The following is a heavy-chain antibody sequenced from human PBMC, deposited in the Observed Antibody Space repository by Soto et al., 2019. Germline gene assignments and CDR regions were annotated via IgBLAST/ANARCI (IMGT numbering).Heavy chain of an antibody. V-gene: IGHV3-23*01. CDR3: AKVPLKYSGSYFYY. D-gene: IGHD1-26*01. J-gene: IGHJ4*02. CDR1: GFTFSTYP. Sequence: EVQVLDSGGGLVQPGGSLRLSCAASGFTFSTYPMSWVRQAPGKGLEWVAIISGSGGNTDYADSVKGRFTMSRDNSKNTVYLEMHSLRAEDPAVYYWAKVPLKYSGSYFYYWGQGTLVTVSS. CDR2: ISGSGGNT.